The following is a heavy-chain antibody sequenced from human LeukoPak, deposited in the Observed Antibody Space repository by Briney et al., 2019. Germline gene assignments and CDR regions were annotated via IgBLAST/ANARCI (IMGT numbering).Heavy chain of an antibody. J-gene: IGHJ3*02. CDR1: GYTFTSYG. CDR2: ISAYNGNT. V-gene: IGHV1-18*04. D-gene: IGHD6-13*01. Sequence: ASVTVSCKASGYTFTSYGISWVRQAPGQGLEWMGWISAYNGNTNHAQKLQGRVTMTTDTSASTAYMELRSLRSDDTAVYYCARPRIAAAGAFDAFDIWGQGTMVTVSS. CDR3: ARPRIAAAGAFDAFDI.